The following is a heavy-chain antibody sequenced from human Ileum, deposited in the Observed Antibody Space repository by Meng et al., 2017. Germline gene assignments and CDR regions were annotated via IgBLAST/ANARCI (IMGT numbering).Heavy chain of an antibody. Sequence: GESLKISCAASGITFSIYALHWVRQAPGRGLEWAALISYDGSNKYYADSVKGRFTISRDNSKNTLFLQMNSLRAEDTAVYYCARVEYSSGWLTDYWGQGTLVTVSS. V-gene: IGHV3-30*04. CDR3: ARVEYSSGWLTDY. CDR2: ISYDGSNK. J-gene: IGHJ4*02. D-gene: IGHD6-19*01. CDR1: GITFSIYA.